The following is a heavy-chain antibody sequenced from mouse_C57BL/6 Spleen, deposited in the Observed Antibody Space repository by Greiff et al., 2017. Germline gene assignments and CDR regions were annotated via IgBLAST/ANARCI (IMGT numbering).Heavy chain of an antibody. V-gene: IGHV5-4*01. D-gene: IGHD2-3*01. J-gene: IGHJ1*03. CDR2: ISDGGSYT. CDR1: GFTFSSYA. Sequence: EVQGVESGGGLVKPGGSLKLSCAASGFTFSSYAMSWVRQTPEKRLEWVATISDGGSYTYYPDNVKGRFTISRDNAKNNLYLQMSHLKSEDTAMYYCARGAGYYFYWYFDVWGTGTTVTVSS. CDR3: ARGAGYYFYWYFDV.